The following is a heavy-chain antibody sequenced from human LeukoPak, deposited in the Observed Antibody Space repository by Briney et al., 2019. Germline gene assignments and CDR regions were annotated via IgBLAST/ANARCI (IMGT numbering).Heavy chain of an antibody. J-gene: IGHJ3*02. Sequence: SETLSLTCTVSGGFISSHYWSWIRQPPGKGLEWIGYIYYSGSTNYNPSLKSRVTISVDTSKNQFSLKLSSVTAADTAVYYCARDTIFDAFDIWGQGTMATVSS. V-gene: IGHV4-59*11. CDR3: ARDTIFDAFDI. CDR1: GGFISSHY. D-gene: IGHD3-3*01. CDR2: IYYSGST.